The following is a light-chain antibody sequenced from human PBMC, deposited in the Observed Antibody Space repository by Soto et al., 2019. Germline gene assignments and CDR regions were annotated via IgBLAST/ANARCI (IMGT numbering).Light chain of an antibody. J-gene: IGKJ1*01. V-gene: IGKV1-5*01. CDR1: QSISSW. Sequence: DIEMTPSPSTLSASVGARVPLTCRASQSISSWLAWYQQKPGKAPKLLIYDASSLESGVPSRFSGSGSGTDFTLNITRLEPEDFAVYYCQQYGSSHKTFGQGTKVDIK. CDR2: DAS. CDR3: QQYGSSHKT.